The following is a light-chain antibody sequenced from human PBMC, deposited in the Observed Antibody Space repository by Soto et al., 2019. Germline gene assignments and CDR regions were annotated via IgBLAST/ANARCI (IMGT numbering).Light chain of an antibody. CDR2: GAS. Sequence: EIVLTQSPGTLSLSPGERATLSCRASQSVSSSYLAWYQHKPGQAPRLLIYGASSRATGIPDRFSGSGSGTDFTIPISRLEHEDFAVYYCQQYGTSPGTFGQGTKVDIK. CDR3: QQYGTSPGT. V-gene: IGKV3-20*01. CDR1: QSVSSSY. J-gene: IGKJ1*01.